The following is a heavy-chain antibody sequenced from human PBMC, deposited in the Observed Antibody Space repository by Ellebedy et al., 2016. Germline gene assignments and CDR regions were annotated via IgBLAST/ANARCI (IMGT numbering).Heavy chain of an antibody. CDR1: GGSFSGYY. J-gene: IGHJ4*02. CDR3: ARGRWNYGY. Sequence: GSLRLXXAVYGGSFSGYYWSWIRQPPGKGLEWIGEINHSGSTNYNPSLKSRVTISVDTSKNQFSLKLSSVTAADTAVYYCARGRWNYGYWGQGTLVTVSS. CDR2: INHSGST. D-gene: IGHD1-7*01. V-gene: IGHV4-34*01.